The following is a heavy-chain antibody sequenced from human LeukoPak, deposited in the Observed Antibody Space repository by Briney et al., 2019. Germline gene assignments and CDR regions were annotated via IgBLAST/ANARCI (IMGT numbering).Heavy chain of an antibody. Sequence: ASVKVSCKTSGYIFTRYGISWVRQAPGQGLEWMGWISAYNGNTDYAQKLQGRVTMTTDTSTSTAYMELRSLRSDDTAVYYCASGSGSSGVFDYWGQGTLVTVSS. D-gene: IGHD3-10*01. V-gene: IGHV1-18*01. CDR3: ASGSGSSGVFDY. CDR1: GYIFTRYG. J-gene: IGHJ4*02. CDR2: ISAYNGNT.